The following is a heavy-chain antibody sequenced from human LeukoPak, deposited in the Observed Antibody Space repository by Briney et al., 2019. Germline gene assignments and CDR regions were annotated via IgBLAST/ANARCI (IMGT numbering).Heavy chain of an antibody. CDR1: ADSVSINRVA. Sequence: SPTLSLSFAISADSVSINRVAWNWIRQSPTRGLEWLGRTYYRSKWNHDYGVFVRGRITIYADTSKNEFHLHLNFVTPEDTAVYYCAMDNWGDLYLDNWGRGTLVTVSS. V-gene: IGHV6-1*01. CDR2: TYYRSKWNH. D-gene: IGHD1-1*01. J-gene: IGHJ4*02. CDR3: AMDNWGDLYLDN.